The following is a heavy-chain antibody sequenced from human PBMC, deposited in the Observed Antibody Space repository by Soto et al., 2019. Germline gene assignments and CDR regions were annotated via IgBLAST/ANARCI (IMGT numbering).Heavy chain of an antibody. J-gene: IGHJ3*01. Sequence: QLQLQESGPGLVKPSETLSLTCTVSGGSISRSGSYWAWIRQAPGKGLEWIGSIYYGGSTYYNPSLKSRVTISVDTSRNQCSLHLSSVTAADTAVYYCATDAKDYYVSGFSHAFDSWGHGTMVTVSS. CDR3: ATDAKDYYVSGFSHAFDS. CDR2: IYYGGST. V-gene: IGHV4-39*01. D-gene: IGHD3-10*01. CDR1: GGSISRSGSY.